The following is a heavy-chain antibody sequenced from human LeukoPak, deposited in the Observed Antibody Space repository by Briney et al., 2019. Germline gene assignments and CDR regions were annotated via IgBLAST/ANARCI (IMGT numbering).Heavy chain of an antibody. V-gene: IGHV4-61*02. J-gene: IGHJ4*02. CDR1: GGSISSGSYY. CDR2: IYTSGST. D-gene: IGHD3-22*01. Sequence: PSQTLPLTCTVSGGSISSGSYYWSWIRQPAGKGLEWIGRIYTSGSTNYSPSLKSRVTISVDTSKNQFSLKLSSVTAADTAVYYCASGDYYDSSGYPFDYWGQGTLVTVSS. CDR3: ASGDYYDSSGYPFDY.